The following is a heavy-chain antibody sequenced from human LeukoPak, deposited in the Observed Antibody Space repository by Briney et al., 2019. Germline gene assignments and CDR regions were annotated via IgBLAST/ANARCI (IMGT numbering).Heavy chain of an antibody. J-gene: IGHJ4*01. Sequence: ASVKVSFKASGYTFTGYYTHWGLQAPGQGLEWMGWINPNGGGTNYAQQFQGRVTMTSDTSISTAYMELSSLRSDDTAVYYCARDSYSGSHYYWGQGTLVTVSS. CDR2: INPNGGGT. CDR1: GYTFTGYY. CDR3: ARDSYSGSHYY. V-gene: IGHV1-2*02. D-gene: IGHD1-26*01.